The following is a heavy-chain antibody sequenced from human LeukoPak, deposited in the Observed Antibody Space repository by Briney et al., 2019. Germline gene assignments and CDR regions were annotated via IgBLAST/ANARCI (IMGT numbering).Heavy chain of an antibody. CDR1: GFTFSNAW. J-gene: IGHJ6*03. D-gene: IGHD2-2*01. CDR2: IKSKTDGGTT. V-gene: IGHV3-15*01. Sequence: GGALRLSCAPSGFTFSNAWMSWVRQAPGKGLEWVGRIKSKTDGGTTDYAAPGKGRFTIARDDTKNTMYMQMNSQNTAGTTVNSCTTDTARLNPRGSPRKGVVVPAAMRAEDYYYYMDVWGKGTTVTVSS. CDR3: TTDTARLNPRGSPRKGVVVPAAMRAEDYYYYMDV.